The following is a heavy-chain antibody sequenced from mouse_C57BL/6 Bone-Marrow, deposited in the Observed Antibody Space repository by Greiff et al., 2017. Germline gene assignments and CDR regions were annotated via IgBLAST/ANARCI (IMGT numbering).Heavy chain of an antibody. CDR3: ARSFDGDWYFDV. Sequence: QVQLQQPGAELVMPGASVKLSCKASGYTFTSYWMPWVKQRPGQGLEWIGEIDPSDSYTNYNQKFKGKSPLTVDKSSSTAYMQLSSLTSEDSAVYYCARSFDGDWYFDVWGTGTTVTVSS. CDR2: IDPSDSYT. D-gene: IGHD1-1*02. J-gene: IGHJ1*03. V-gene: IGHV1-69*01. CDR1: GYTFTSYW.